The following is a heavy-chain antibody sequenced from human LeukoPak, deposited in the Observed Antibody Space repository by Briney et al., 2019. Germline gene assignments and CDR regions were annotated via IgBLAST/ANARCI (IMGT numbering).Heavy chain of an antibody. V-gene: IGHV1-2*02. D-gene: IGHD3-9*01. CDR2: INPNSGGT. Sequence: GASVKVSCKASGYTFTGYYMHWVRQAPGQGLEGMGWINPNSGGTNYAQKFQGRVTMTRDTSISTAYMELSRLRSDDTAVYYCAMYYDILTGYFPNYWGQGTLVTVSS. CDR1: GYTFTGYY. J-gene: IGHJ4*02. CDR3: AMYYDILTGYFPNY.